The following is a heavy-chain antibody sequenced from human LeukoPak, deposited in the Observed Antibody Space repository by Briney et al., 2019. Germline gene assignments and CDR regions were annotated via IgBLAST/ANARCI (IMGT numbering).Heavy chain of an antibody. CDR1: GGTFSSYG. J-gene: IGHJ6*02. V-gene: IGHV3-33*01. CDR3: ARNPVVAAPAPYYYYYGMDV. CDR2: IWYDGSNK. D-gene: IGHD2-15*01. Sequence: SCKASGGTFSSYGMHWVRQAPGKGLEWVAVIWYDGSNKYYADSVKGRFTISRDNSKNTLYLQMNSLRAEDTAVYYCARNPVVAAPAPYYYYYGMDVWGQGTTVTVSS.